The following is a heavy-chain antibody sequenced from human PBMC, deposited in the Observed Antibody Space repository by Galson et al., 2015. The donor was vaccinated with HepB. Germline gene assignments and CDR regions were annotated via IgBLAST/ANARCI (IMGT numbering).Heavy chain of an antibody. V-gene: IGHV4-31*03. CDR3: ASGYSSGWVDY. CDR2: IYYSGST. Sequence: TLSLTCTVSGGSISSGGYYWSWIRQHPGKGLEWIGYIYYSGSTYYNPSLKSRVTISVDTSKNQFSLKLSSVTAADTAVYYCASGYSSGWVDYWGQGTLVTVSS. D-gene: IGHD6-19*01. J-gene: IGHJ4*02. CDR1: GGSISSGGYY.